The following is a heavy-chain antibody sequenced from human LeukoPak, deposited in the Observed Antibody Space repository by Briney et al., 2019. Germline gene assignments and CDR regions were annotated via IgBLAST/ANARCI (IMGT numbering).Heavy chain of an antibody. CDR1: GGSISSYY. CDR2: IYYSGNT. CDR3: AGDRDYYGSGSSYFDY. J-gene: IGHJ4*02. D-gene: IGHD3-10*01. Sequence: SETLSLTCTVSGGSISSYYWSWIRQPPGKGLEWIGYIYYSGNTNYNPSLRSRVTISVDTSKNQFSLKLSSVTAADTAVYYCAGDRDYYGSGSSYFDYWGQGTLVTVSS. V-gene: IGHV4-59*01.